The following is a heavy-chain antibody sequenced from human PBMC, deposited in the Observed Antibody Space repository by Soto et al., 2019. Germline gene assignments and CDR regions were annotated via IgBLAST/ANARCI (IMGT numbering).Heavy chain of an antibody. V-gene: IGHV3-33*01. J-gene: IGHJ4*02. D-gene: IGHD4-17*01. CDR1: GFTFNTYS. Sequence: GGSLRLSCEASGFTFNTYSMHWVRQPPGKGLEWLAAIWYDGTQKYYADSVKGRFIISRDNSKKTLYLEMNSLRAEDTAVYYCPRAGGPTVTGLWHFDYWAQGTLVTVSS. CDR3: PRAGGPTVTGLWHFDY. CDR2: IWYDGTQK.